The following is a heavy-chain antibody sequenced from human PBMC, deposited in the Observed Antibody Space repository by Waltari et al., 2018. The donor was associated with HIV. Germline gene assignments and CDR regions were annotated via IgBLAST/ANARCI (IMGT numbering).Heavy chain of an antibody. CDR2: INTDGGVT. J-gene: IGHJ6*02. CDR3: AREARYFGGGMDV. V-gene: IGHV1-46*01. Sequence: QVQLLQSGAEVTKPGASVKLSCKTTGYNFRDYFIHWVGQAPGQGLEWLGVINTDGGVTRNIQSIQGRIILPRDTTTDTAYLYLRDLKYEDTGIYYCAREARYFGGGMDVWGQGTTVIVSS. D-gene: IGHD3-10*01. CDR1: GYNFRDYF.